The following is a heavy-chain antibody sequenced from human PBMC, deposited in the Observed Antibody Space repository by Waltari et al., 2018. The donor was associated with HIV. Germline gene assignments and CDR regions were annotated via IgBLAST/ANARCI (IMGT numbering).Heavy chain of an antibody. Sequence: VQLVESGGGVVPPGRSLTLSCEAAGVSFNTYALHWVRQSPGKGSYWVDEVLYDGSDKHYADSGGVRFTVSRDNAKNTVFLQMSSLRTEDTAAYYCAKDVRYWDGLFYVGHDAFDVWGQGTMVTVSS. CDR1: GVSFNTYA. D-gene: IGHD3-3*01. CDR3: AKDVRYWDGLFYVGHDAFDV. CDR2: VLYDGSDK. J-gene: IGHJ3*01. V-gene: IGHV3-30-3*02.